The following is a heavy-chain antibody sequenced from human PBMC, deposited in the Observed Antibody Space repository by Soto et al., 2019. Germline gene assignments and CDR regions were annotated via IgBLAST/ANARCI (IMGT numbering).Heavy chain of an antibody. CDR3: ARDGRYCSGGSCSYGMDV. CDR2: ISYDGSNK. J-gene: IGHJ6*02. D-gene: IGHD2-15*01. Sequence: QVQLVESGGGVVQPGRSLRLSCAASGFTFSSYAMHWVRQAPGKGLEWVAVISYDGSNKYHADSVKGRFTISRDNSKNTLYLQMNSLRAEDTAVYYCARDGRYCSGGSCSYGMDVWGQGTTVTVSS. CDR1: GFTFSSYA. V-gene: IGHV3-30-3*01.